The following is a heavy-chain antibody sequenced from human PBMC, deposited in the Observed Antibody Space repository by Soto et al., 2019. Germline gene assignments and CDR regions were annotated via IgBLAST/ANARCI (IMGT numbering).Heavy chain of an antibody. V-gene: IGHV2-5*02. CDR2: IYWDDDK. CDR1: GFSLSTRGVG. J-gene: IGHJ4*02. Sequence: SGPTLVNPTQTLTLTCTFSGFSLSTRGVGVGWIRQPPGKALEWLAVIYWDDDKRYSPSLQSRLTITKDTSKNQVVLTMTNMDPVDTATYYCAHRRGAYYFDFWGLGTLVTVSS. CDR3: AHRRGAYYFDF. D-gene: IGHD1-26*01.